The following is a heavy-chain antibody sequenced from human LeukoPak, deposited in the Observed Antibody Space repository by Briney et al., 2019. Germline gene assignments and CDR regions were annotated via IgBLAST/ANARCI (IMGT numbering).Heavy chain of an antibody. V-gene: IGHV4-39*01. CDR2: IYYSGST. J-gene: IGHJ4*02. CDR1: GGSISSSSYY. D-gene: IGHD3-10*01. CDR3: ARLGYYGSGSLVDYFDY. Sequence: SETLSLTCTVSGGSISSSSYYWGWIRQPPGKGLEWIGSIYYSGSTYYNPSLKSRVTISVDTSKNQFSLKLSSVTAADTAVYYCARLGYYGSGSLVDYFDYWGQGTRVTVSS.